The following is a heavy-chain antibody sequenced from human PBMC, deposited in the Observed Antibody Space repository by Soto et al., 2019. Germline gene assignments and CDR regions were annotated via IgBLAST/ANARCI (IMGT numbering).Heavy chain of an antibody. Sequence: SETLSLTCTVSGGSISSGGYYWSWIRQHPGKGLEWIGYIYYSGSTYYNPSLKSRVTISVDTSKNQFSLKLSSVTAADTAVYYCARLGYDFIWGSYRADYYYYMDVWGKGTTVTVSS. CDR1: GGSISSGGYY. CDR2: IYYSGST. D-gene: IGHD3-16*02. CDR3: ARLGYDFIWGSYRADYYYYMDV. V-gene: IGHV4-31*03. J-gene: IGHJ6*03.